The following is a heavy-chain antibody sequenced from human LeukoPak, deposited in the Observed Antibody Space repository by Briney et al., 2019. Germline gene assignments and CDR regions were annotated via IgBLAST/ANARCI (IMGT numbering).Heavy chain of an antibody. CDR2: ISPSGNT. J-gene: IGHJ4*02. V-gene: IGHV4-34*01. CDR1: GGSFSGYY. Sequence: SEALSLTCAVYGGSFSGYYWSWIRQPPGKSLEWVGEISPSGNTQYNPSLKSRVTISLDASKSQFYLKLNSVTAADTAVYYCARRVRSADYRLDYWGQGTLVTVSS. D-gene: IGHD4-11*01. CDR3: ARRVRSADYRLDY.